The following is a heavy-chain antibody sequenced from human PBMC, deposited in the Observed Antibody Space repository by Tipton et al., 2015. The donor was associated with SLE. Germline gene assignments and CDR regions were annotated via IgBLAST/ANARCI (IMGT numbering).Heavy chain of an antibody. D-gene: IGHD3-3*01. CDR1: GFTVSSNY. V-gene: IGHV3-66*02. CDR3: VKKEEYYDFWSGYLDY. CDR2: IYSGGST. Sequence: SLRLSCAASGFTVSSNYMSWVRQAPGKGLEWVSVIYSGGSTYYADSVKGRFTISRDNSKNTLYLQMSSLRAEDTAVYYCVKKEEYYDFWSGYLDYWGQGTLVTVSS. J-gene: IGHJ4*02.